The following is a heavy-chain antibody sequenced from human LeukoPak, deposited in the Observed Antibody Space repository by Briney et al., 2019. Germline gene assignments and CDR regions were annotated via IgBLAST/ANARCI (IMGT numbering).Heavy chain of an antibody. CDR1: GFTVSTDH. Sequence: PGGSLRLSCAASGFTVSTDHMSWVRQAPGKGLEWVAVSYSGGSRSYADSVKGRFTISRGNAKNSLYLQMNSLRAEDTAVYYCARGYSSYYPDAFDIWGQGTMVTVSS. J-gene: IGHJ3*02. CDR3: ARGYSSYYPDAFDI. CDR2: SYSGGSR. D-gene: IGHD5-12*01. V-gene: IGHV3-53*01.